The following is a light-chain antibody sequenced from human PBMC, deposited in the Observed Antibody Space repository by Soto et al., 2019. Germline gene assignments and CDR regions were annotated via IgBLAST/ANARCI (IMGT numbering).Light chain of an antibody. CDR3: CSYAGSNTDVV. V-gene: IGLV2-23*01. Sequence: QSALTQPASVSGSPGQSITISCTGTSSDVGTYNLVSWYQQHPGKAPKLVIYEDNKRPSGVSNRFSGSKSDNTASLTISGLQAEDEADYYCCSYAGSNTDVVFGGGTKLTVL. CDR1: SSDVGTYNL. J-gene: IGLJ2*01. CDR2: EDN.